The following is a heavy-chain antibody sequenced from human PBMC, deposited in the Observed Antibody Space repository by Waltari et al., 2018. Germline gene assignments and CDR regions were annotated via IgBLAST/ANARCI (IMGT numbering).Heavy chain of an antibody. CDR2: VSPSGGST. V-gene: IGHV1-46*01. J-gene: IGHJ4*02. D-gene: IGHD3-10*01. CDR3: ARGPFGVPFDY. Sequence: QVQLVQSGAEVKKPGASEKVSVKASGYIFTSYYMNWVRRAPGQGLEWMGVVSPSGGSTSYAQKFQGRVTMTRDTSTKTVYMELSSLTSEDTALYYCARGPFGVPFDYWGQGTLVTVSS. CDR1: GYIFTSYY.